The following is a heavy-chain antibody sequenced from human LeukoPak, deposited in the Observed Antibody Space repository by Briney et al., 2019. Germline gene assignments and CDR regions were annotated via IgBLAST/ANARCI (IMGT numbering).Heavy chain of an antibody. D-gene: IGHD6-19*01. CDR2: ISGSGGST. CDR1: GFTFSSYA. CDR3: AKGDFEAGTLDY. Sequence: PGGSLRLSCAASGFTFSSYAMSWVRQAPGKGLGWVSAISGSGGSTYYADSVKGRFTISRDNSKNTLYLQMNSLRAEDTAVYYCAKGDFEAGTLDYWGQGTLVTVSS. J-gene: IGHJ4*02. V-gene: IGHV3-23*01.